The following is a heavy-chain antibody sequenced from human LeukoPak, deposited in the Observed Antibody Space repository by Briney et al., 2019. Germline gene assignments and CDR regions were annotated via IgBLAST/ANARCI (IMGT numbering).Heavy chain of an antibody. J-gene: IGHJ4*02. Sequence: GESLKICWKASGYSSISYWRGWVRQMAGKGVEWMGIIYPGDSDTRYSPSFQGQVPISADKSISTDYLQWSSLKDSNTAMYYCARLPSSSWDGAYYFDHCGQGTLVTVSS. V-gene: IGHV5-51*01. D-gene: IGHD6-13*01. CDR1: GYSSISYW. CDR2: IYPGDSDT. CDR3: ARLPSSSWDGAYYFDH.